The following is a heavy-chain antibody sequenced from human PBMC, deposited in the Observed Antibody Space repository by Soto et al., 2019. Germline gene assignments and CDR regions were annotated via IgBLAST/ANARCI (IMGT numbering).Heavy chain of an antibody. D-gene: IGHD3-3*01. Sequence: EMQLVESGGGLVKPGGSLRLSCAASGFTITSYSMNWVRQASGKGLEWVASISSSSSHIYYADSVKGRFTISRDNARNSLYLQMNTLRADDTAVYYCAKTITTSGVSSRGRGALLDSWGQGTLVTVSS. CDR3: AKTITTSGVSSRGRGALLDS. CDR1: GFTITSYS. J-gene: IGHJ4*02. V-gene: IGHV3-21*01. CDR2: ISSSSSHI.